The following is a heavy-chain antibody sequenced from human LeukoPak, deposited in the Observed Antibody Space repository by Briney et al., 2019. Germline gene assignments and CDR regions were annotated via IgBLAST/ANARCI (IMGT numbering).Heavy chain of an antibody. CDR3: ARGRDTAMVRYFDY. V-gene: IGHV1-69*02. D-gene: IGHD5-18*01. CDR1: GGTFSSYT. J-gene: IGHJ4*02. CDR2: IIPILGIA. Sequence: SVKVSCKASGGTFSSYTISWVRQAPGQGLEWMGRIIPILGIANYAQEFQGRVTITADKSTSTAYMELSSLRSEDTAVYYCARGRDTAMVRYFDYWGQGTLVTVSS.